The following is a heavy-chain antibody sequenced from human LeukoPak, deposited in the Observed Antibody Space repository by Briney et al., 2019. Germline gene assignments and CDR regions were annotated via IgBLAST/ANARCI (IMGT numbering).Heavy chain of an antibody. CDR2: IGNSGDRT. Sequence: GGSLRLSCAASGFTFSSYAMSWVRQAPGKGPEWVSGIGNSGDRTFYADSVRGRFTISRDNSKNTLYLQMNSLRVEDTALYYCAKGGVWGQGIAVTVSS. J-gene: IGHJ6*02. CDR3: AKGGV. CDR1: GFTFSSYA. V-gene: IGHV3-23*01.